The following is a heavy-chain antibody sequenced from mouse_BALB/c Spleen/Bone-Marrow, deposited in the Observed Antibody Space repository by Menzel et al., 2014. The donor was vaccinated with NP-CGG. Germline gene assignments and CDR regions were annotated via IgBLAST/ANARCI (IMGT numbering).Heavy chain of an antibody. CDR2: ISNGGST. CDR3: ARHKYRPYYAMDY. J-gene: IGHJ4*01. Sequence: DVKLVESGGGLVQPGGSLKLSCAASGFTFSSYTMSWVRQTPEKRLEWVAYISNGGSTYYPDTVKGRFTISRDNAKNTLYLQMSSLKSEDTAMYYCARHKYRPYYAMDYWGQGTSVTVSS. V-gene: IGHV5-12-2*01. D-gene: IGHD2-14*01. CDR1: GFTFSSYT.